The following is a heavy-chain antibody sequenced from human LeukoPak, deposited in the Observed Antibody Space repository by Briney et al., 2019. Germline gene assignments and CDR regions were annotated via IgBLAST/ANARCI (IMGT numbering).Heavy chain of an antibody. J-gene: IGHJ5*02. CDR2: IYTSGST. CDR1: GGSISSYY. V-gene: IGHV4-4*07. D-gene: IGHD1-1*01. Sequence: SETLSLTCTVSGGSISSYYWSWIRQPAGKGLEWIGRIYTSGSTNYNPSLKSRVTMSVDTSKNQFSLKLSSVTAADTAVYYCAGQLRTGTRNWFDPWGQGTLVTVSS. CDR3: AGQLRTGTRNWFDP.